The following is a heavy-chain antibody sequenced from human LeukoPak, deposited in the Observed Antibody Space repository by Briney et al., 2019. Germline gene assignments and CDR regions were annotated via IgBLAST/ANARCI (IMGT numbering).Heavy chain of an antibody. J-gene: IGHJ4*02. CDR3: ARDERNYDFWSWSLDY. CDR1: GYTFTSYG. D-gene: IGHD3-3*01. V-gene: IGHV1-18*01. CDR2: ISAYNGNT. Sequence: ASVKVSCKASGYTFTSYGISWVRQAPGQGLEWMGWISAYNGNTNYAQKLQGRVTMTTDTSTSTAYMELRSLRSDDTAVYYCARDERNYDFWSWSLDYWGQGTLVTVSS.